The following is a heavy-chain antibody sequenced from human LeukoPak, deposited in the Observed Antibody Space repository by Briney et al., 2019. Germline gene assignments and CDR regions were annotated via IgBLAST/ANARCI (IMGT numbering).Heavy chain of an antibody. CDR1: GFTFSGYS. J-gene: IGHJ5*02. V-gene: IGHV3-48*02. D-gene: IGHD3-10*01. CDR2: ISRSSII. CDR3: ARSTEGDYGSGRPFDP. Sequence: AGGSLRLSCAASGFTFSGYSMNWVRQAPGKGLDWVSYISRSSIIHYADSVKGRFTISRDNAKNSLYLQMNRLRDEDTAVYYCARSTEGDYGSGRPFDPWGQGTLVTVSS.